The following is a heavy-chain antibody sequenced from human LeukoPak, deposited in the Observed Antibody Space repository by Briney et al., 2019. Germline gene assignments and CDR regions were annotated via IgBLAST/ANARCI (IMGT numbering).Heavy chain of an antibody. V-gene: IGHV3-30*18. J-gene: IGHJ4*02. CDR3: AKNIAAQRYFDF. CDR1: GFSFSTYG. CDR2: ISYDGSNK. D-gene: IGHD6-6*01. Sequence: GRSLRLSCAASGFSFSTYGMHWVRQAPGKGLEWVAVISYDGSNKYYADSVRGRFAISRDNSKKTVYLQMNSLRAEDTAVYYCAKNIAAQRYFDFWGQGTLVTVSS.